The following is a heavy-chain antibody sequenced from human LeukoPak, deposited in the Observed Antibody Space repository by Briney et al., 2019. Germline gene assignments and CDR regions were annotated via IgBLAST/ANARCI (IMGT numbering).Heavy chain of an antibody. Sequence: SVKVSCKASGGTFSSYAISWVRQAPGQGLEWMGGIIPIFGTANYAQKFQGRVTITTDESTSTAYMELSSLRSGDTAVYYCAREDTYSSGWYGWFDPWGQGTLVTVSS. CDR3: AREDTYSSGWYGWFDP. CDR1: GGTFSSYA. D-gene: IGHD6-19*01. CDR2: IIPIFGTA. J-gene: IGHJ5*02. V-gene: IGHV1-69*05.